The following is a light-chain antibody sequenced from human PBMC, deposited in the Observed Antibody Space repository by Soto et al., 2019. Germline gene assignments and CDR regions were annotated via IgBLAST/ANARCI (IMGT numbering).Light chain of an antibody. CDR3: LLYYGAAVV. V-gene: IGLV1-47*02. CDR1: SSNIGSNY. Sequence: QSVLTQPPSASGTPGQRATISCSGSSSNIGSNYVYWYQHLPGTTPKLLIYTNNQRPSGVPDRFSGSKSGTSASLAISGLRSEDEADYYCLLYYGAAVVFGGGTQLTVL. CDR2: TNN. J-gene: IGLJ2*01.